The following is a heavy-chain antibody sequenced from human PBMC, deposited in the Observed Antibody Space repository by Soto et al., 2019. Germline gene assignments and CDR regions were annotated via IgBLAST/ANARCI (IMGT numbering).Heavy chain of an antibody. J-gene: IGHJ4*02. CDR3: ARASAVAVPAGPDDY. CDR2: ISAYNGNT. V-gene: IGHV1-18*01. D-gene: IGHD6-19*01. Sequence: ASVKVSCKASGYTFTSYGISWVRQAPGQGLEWMGWISAYNGNTNYAQKLQGRVTMTTDTSTSTAYMELRSLRSDDTAVYYCARASAVAVPAGPDDYWGQGTLVTVSS. CDR1: GYTFTSYG.